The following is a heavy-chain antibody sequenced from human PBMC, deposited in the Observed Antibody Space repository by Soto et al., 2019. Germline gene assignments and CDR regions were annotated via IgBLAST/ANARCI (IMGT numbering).Heavy chain of an antibody. D-gene: IGHD2-15*01. V-gene: IGHV3-33*01. CDR3: ARDPFLGYCGGGTCNRLDY. CDR1: GFTFSSYG. CDR2: IWYDGSSK. Sequence: QVQLVESRGGVVQPGRSLRLSCAASGFTFSSYGMHWVRQAPGKGLEWVAVIWYDGSSKYYAESVRGRFTISRADSKNTVYLQMSSVRAEDTAVYYCARDPFLGYCGGGTCNRLDYWGQGTLVSVSA. J-gene: IGHJ4*02.